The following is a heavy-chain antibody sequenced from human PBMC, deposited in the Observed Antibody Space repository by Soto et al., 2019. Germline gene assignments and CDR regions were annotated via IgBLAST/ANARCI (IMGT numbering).Heavy chain of an antibody. Sequence: GGSLRLSCAASGFTFSSNWMSWVRQAPGKGLEWVAHIKQDGSEKYYVDSVKGRFTISRDNAKNSLYLQMNSLRAEDTAVYYCARDLGYCSGSSCYTLLDYWGQGTLVTVSS. J-gene: IGHJ4*02. CDR2: IKQDGSEK. CDR3: ARDLGYCSGSSCYTLLDY. CDR1: GFTFSSNW. D-gene: IGHD2-15*01. V-gene: IGHV3-7*01.